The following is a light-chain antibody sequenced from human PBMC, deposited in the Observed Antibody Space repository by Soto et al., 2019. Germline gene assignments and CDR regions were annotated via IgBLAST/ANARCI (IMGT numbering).Light chain of an antibody. CDR3: QQRSNGPGIT. Sequence: EIVLTQSPGTLSLSPGERATLSCRASQSVSSSYLAWYQQKPGQAPRLLIYDASNRATGIPARFSGSGSGTDFTLTISSLEPEDFAVYYCQQRSNGPGITFGQGTRLEIK. V-gene: IGKV3D-20*02. CDR1: QSVSSSY. J-gene: IGKJ5*01. CDR2: DAS.